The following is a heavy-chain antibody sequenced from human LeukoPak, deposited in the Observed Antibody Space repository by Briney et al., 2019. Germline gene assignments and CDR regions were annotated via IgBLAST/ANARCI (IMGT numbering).Heavy chain of an antibody. V-gene: IGHV4-59*08. CDR3: ARSIWFGELLPDY. D-gene: IGHD3-10*01. J-gene: IGHJ4*02. CDR2: IYYSGST. CDR1: GGSISSYY. Sequence: SETLPLTCTVSGGSISSYYWSWIRQPPGKGLEWIGYIYYSGSTNYNPSLKSRVTISVDTSKNQFSLKLSSVTAADTAVYYCARSIWFGELLPDYWGQGTLVTVSS.